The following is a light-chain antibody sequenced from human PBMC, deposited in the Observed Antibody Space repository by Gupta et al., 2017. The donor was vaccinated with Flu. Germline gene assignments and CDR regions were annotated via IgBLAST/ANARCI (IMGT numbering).Light chain of an antibody. CDR1: NIRSKS. CDR3: QVWDSSTAV. J-gene: IGLJ2*01. V-gene: IGLV3-9*01. Sequence: ALGQTARITCGGNNIRSKSVQWFQHRPGQAPVLVIYRETNRPSGIPERFSGSKSGDTATLTISRAQVGDEADYYCQVWDSSTAVFGGGSKLTVL. CDR2: RET.